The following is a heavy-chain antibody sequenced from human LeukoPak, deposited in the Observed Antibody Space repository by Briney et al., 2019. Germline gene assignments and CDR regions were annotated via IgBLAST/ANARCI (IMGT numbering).Heavy chain of an antibody. J-gene: IGHJ5*02. CDR3: AKDSEVGRGANWLDP. CDR2: ISGSGGST. CDR1: GFTFSSYA. Sequence: GGSLRLSCAASGFTFSSYAMSWVRQAPGKGLEWVSAISGSGGSTYYADSVKGRFTISRDNSQNTLYLQMNSLRAEDTAVYYCAKDSEVGRGANWLDPWGQGTLVTVSS. V-gene: IGHV3-23*01.